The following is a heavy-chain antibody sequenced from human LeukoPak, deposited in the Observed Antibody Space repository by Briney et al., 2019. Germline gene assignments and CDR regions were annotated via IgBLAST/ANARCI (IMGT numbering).Heavy chain of an antibody. J-gene: IGHJ3*02. CDR2: INHSGST. CDR1: GGSFSGYY. D-gene: IGHD1-26*01. Sequence: SETLSLTCAVYGGSFSGYYWSWIRQPPGKGLEWIGEINHSGSTKYNPSLKSRVTISVDTSKNQFSLKLSSVTAADTAVYYCARRGPKSRRREKDAFDIWGQGTMVTVSS. V-gene: IGHV4-34*01. CDR3: ARRGPKSRRREKDAFDI.